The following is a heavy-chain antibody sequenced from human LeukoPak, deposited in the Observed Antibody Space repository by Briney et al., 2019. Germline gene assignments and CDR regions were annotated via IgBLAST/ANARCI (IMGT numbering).Heavy chain of an antibody. CDR1: GGSFSGYY. V-gene: IGHV4-34*01. Sequence: KPSETLSLTCAVYGGSFSGYYWSWIRQPPGKGLEWIGEINHSGSTNYNPSLKSRVTISVDTSKNQFSLKVNSLTAADTAVYYCVANGYYSLDVWGKGITVTVSS. CDR2: INHSGST. CDR3: VANGYYSLDV. J-gene: IGHJ6*03. D-gene: IGHD2-8*01.